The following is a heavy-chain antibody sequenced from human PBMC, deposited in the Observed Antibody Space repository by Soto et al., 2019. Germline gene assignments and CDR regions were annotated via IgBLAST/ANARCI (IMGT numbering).Heavy chain of an antibody. CDR1: GGTFSSYA. J-gene: IGHJ5*02. CDR2: IIPIFGTA. D-gene: IGHD3-22*01. Sequence: SVKVSCKASGGTFSSYAISWVRQAPGQGLEWMGGIIPIFGTANYAQKFQGKVTITADESASTAYMELSSLRSEDTAVYYCARVKPDYYDSSGYYLRWFDPWGQGTLVTVSS. V-gene: IGHV1-69*13. CDR3: ARVKPDYYDSSGYYLRWFDP.